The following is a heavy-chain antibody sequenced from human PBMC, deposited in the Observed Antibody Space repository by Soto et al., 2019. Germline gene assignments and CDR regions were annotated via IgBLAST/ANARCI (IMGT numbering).Heavy chain of an antibody. J-gene: IGHJ4*02. CDR3: ARSRVNYGDYKGPVGFEY. V-gene: IGHV3-30*04. D-gene: IGHD4-17*01. CDR1: GFTFSSYA. Sequence: QVQLVESGGGVVQPGRSLRLSCAASGFTFSSYAMHWVRQAPGKGLEWVAGISYDGRVKDYADSVKGRFTISRDNSKNTVYLQMNSLRAEDTGLYYCARSRVNYGDYKGPVGFEYLGQGTLVAVSS. CDR2: ISYDGRVK.